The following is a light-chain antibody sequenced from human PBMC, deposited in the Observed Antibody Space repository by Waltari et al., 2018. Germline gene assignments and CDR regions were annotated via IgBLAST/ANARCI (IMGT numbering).Light chain of an antibody. Sequence: EIVLTQSPGTLSLSPGERATLSARARQSVSSSYLAWYHQKPCKAPSLLTYGASSRATGIPDRFSGSGSGTDFTLTISRLEPEDFAVYYCQQYGSSPPGTFGQGTKLEIK. CDR1: QSVSSSY. V-gene: IGKV3-20*01. CDR3: QQYGSSPPGT. J-gene: IGKJ2*01. CDR2: GAS.